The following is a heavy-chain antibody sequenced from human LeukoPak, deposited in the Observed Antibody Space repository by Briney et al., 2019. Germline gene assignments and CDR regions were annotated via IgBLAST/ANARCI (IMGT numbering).Heavy chain of an antibody. Sequence: GASVKVSCKASGGTFSSYAISWVRQAPGQGLEWMGGIIPIFGTANYAQKFQGRVTITADESTSTAYMELSSLRSEDTAVYYCAREGSYGSGSYSNWFDPWGQGTLVTVSS. CDR3: AREGSYGSGSYSNWFDP. CDR2: IIPIFGTA. CDR1: GGTFSSYA. J-gene: IGHJ5*02. D-gene: IGHD3-10*01. V-gene: IGHV1-69*13.